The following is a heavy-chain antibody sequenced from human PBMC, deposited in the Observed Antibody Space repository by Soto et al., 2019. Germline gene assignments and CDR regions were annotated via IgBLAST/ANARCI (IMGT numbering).Heavy chain of an antibody. CDR1: GGSISSYY. J-gene: IGHJ6*02. V-gene: IGHV4-4*07. D-gene: IGHD3-10*01. CDR2: IYTSGST. Sequence: ASETLSLTCTVSGGSISSYYWSWIRQPAGKGLEWIGRIYTSGSTNYNPSLKSRVTMSVDTSKNQFSLKLSSVTAADTAVYYCARDGTYYYGSGSHRDYYYGMDVWGQGTTVTVSS. CDR3: ARDGTYYYGSGSHRDYYYGMDV.